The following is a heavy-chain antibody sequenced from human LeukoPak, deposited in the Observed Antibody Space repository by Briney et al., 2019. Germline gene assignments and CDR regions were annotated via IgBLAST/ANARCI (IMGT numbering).Heavy chain of an antibody. CDR2: ISAYNGNT. J-gene: IGHJ3*02. CDR3: ARDTSPGYYDSSAQGEGAFDI. Sequence: VASVKVSCKASGYTFTSYGISWVRQAPGQGLEWMGWISAYNGNTNYAQKLQGRVTMTTDTSTSTAYMELRSLRSDDTAVYYCARDTSPGYYDSSAQGEGAFDIWGQGTMVTVSS. D-gene: IGHD3-22*01. V-gene: IGHV1-18*01. CDR1: GYTFTSYG.